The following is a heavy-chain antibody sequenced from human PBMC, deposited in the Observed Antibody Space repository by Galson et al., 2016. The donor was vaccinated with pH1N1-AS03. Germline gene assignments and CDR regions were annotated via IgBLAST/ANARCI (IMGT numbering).Heavy chain of an antibody. CDR2: IHHSGSTT. Sequence: SETLSLTCAVSGGSFSGYYYTWIRQPPGKGLEWIGEIHHSGSTTNYSPSLKRRVTISVDTSKNQFSLKLTSVTAADTAVYFCARGGVFFSGSGSYHHWDQGNLVTVSS. D-gene: IGHD3-10*01. V-gene: IGHV4-34*01. CDR1: GGSFSGYY. J-gene: IGHJ4*02. CDR3: ARGGVFFSGSGSYHH.